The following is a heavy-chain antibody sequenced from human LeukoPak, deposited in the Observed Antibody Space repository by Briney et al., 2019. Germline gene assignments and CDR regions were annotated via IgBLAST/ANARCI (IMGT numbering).Heavy chain of an antibody. Sequence: GGSLRLSCAASGFTFSSYWMSWVRQAPGKGLEWVANIKQDGSEKYYVDSVKGRFTISRDNAKNSLYLQMNSLRAEDTAVYYCAKYCGGDCYNWFDPWGQGTLVTVSS. CDR1: GFTFSSYW. CDR2: IKQDGSEK. V-gene: IGHV3-7*03. J-gene: IGHJ5*02. CDR3: AKYCGGDCYNWFDP. D-gene: IGHD2-21*02.